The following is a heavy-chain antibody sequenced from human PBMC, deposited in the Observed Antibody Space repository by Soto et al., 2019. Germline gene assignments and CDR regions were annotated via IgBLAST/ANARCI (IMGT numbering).Heavy chain of an antibody. D-gene: IGHD2-15*01. CDR1: GFTFSNYH. V-gene: IGHV3-48*01. J-gene: IGHJ4*02. CDR2: ITDTSSTT. CDR3: ARVWQDYSGVDY. Sequence: EVQLVESGGGLVQPGGSLRLSCAASGFTFSNYHMNWARQAPGKGLEWVSYITDTSSTTFYADSVRGRFTISRDNAKNSLYLQMNSLRGEDTAVYYCARVWQDYSGVDYRGQGTPVTVSS.